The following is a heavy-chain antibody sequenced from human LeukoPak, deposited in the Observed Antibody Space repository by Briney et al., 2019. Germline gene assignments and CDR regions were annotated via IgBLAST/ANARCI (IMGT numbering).Heavy chain of an antibody. V-gene: IGHV4-39*06. CDR3: AREMRSPRGGFDY. D-gene: IGHD3-10*01. CDR1: GGSIGSSTYY. CDR2: MYYSGST. Sequence: KPSETLSLTCTVSGGSIGSSTYYWGWIRQPPGMGLEWIGSMYYSGSTYYNPSLKSRITISVDTSKSQFPLKLRSVTAADTAVYDCAREMRSPRGGFDYWDQGTLVTVSS. J-gene: IGHJ4*02.